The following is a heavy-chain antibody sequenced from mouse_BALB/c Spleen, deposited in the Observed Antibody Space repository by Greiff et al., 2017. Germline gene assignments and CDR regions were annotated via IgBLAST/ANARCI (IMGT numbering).Heavy chain of an antibody. V-gene: IGHV1-54*03. CDR1: GYAFTNYL. Sequence: QVQLQQSGAELVRPGTSVKVSCKASGYAFTNYLIEWVKQRPGQGLEWIGVINPGSGGTNYNEKFKGKATLTADKSSSTVYMQLSSLTSDDSAVYFCAGDGHYAMDYWGQGTSVTVSS. D-gene: IGHD2-3*01. CDR2: INPGSGGT. CDR3: AGDGHYAMDY. J-gene: IGHJ4*01.